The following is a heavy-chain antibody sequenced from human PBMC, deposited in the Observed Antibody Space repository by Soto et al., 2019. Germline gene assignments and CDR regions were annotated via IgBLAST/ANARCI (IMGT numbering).Heavy chain of an antibody. CDR1: GYTFSNFA. CDR2: INPGNWNT. V-gene: IGHV1-3*01. Sequence: ASVKVSCKASGYTFSNFAMHWVRQAPGQRLEWMGWINPGNWNTKYSQKFQGRVTITRDTSTSTAYMELRSLRSDDTAVYYCARDDVNVMVPKRAVWFDPWCQAILVTVS. CDR3: ARDDVNVMVPKRAVWFDP. J-gene: IGHJ5*02. D-gene: IGHD2-8*01.